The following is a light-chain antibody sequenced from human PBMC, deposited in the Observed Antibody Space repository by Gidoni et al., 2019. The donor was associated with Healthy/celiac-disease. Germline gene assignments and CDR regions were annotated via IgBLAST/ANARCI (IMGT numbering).Light chain of an antibody. V-gene: IGKV3-11*01. Sequence: EIVLTQSPATLSLSPGERATLSCRASQSVSSYLAWYQQKPGQAPRLLIYAASNRATGIPARFSGSGSATDFTLTISSLEPEDFAVYYCQQRSNWAFGQGTRLEIK. CDR1: QSVSSY. CDR2: AAS. J-gene: IGKJ5*01. CDR3: QQRSNWA.